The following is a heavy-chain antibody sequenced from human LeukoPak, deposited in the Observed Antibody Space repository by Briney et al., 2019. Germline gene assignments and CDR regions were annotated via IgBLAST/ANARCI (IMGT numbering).Heavy chain of an antibody. CDR2: VSSDGGTK. J-gene: IGHJ3*01. CDR1: GFMFSRYV. Sequence: GGSLRLSCAASGFMFSRYVVHWVRQAPGKGLEWVTLVSSDGGTKSLADSVTGRFTVSRDNPENKLYLQMNSLGAEDTALYYCARGVLETNSVAFDLWDQGTMVTVSS. CDR3: ARGVLETNSVAFDL. V-gene: IGHV3-30-3*01. D-gene: IGHD1-1*01.